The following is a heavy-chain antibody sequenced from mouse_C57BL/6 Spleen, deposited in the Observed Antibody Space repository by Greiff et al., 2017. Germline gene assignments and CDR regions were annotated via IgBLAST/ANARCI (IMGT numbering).Heavy chain of an antibody. CDR2: IDPSDSYT. V-gene: IGHV1-59*01. D-gene: IGHD2-1*01. CDR3: AREMVTTYVWYFDV. CDR1: GYTFTSYW. J-gene: IGHJ1*03. Sequence: QVQLKQPGAELVRPGTSVKLSCKASGYTFTSYWMHWVKQRPGQGLEWIGVIDPSDSYTNYTQKFKGKATLTVDTSSSTAYMQLSSLTSEDSAVYYCAREMVTTYVWYFDVWGTGTTVTVSS.